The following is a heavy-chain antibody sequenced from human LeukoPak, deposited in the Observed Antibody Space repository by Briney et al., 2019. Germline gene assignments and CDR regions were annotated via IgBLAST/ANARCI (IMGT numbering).Heavy chain of an antibody. V-gene: IGHV1-46*01. D-gene: IGHD6-13*01. CDR2: INPSGGST. Sequence: VASVKVSCKASGYTFTSYYMHWVRQAPGQGLEWMGIINPSGGSTSYAQKFQGRVTMTRDTSTSTVYMELSSLRSEDTAVYYCAKAIAATATGYWGQGTLVTVSS. J-gene: IGHJ4*02. CDR1: GYTFTSYY. CDR3: AKAIAATATGY.